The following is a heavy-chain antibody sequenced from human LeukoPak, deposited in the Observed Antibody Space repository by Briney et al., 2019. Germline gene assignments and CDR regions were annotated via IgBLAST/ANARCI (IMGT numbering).Heavy chain of an antibody. CDR1: GGSISGYY. D-gene: IGHD3-22*01. Sequence: PSETLSLTCTVSGGSISGYYWSWIRQPPGKGLEWIGYIYYSGSTNYNPSLKSRVTISVDTSKSQFSLKLSSVTAADTAVYYCARHLDSSGYDAFDIWGQGTMVTASS. CDR2: IYYSGST. CDR3: ARHLDSSGYDAFDI. J-gene: IGHJ3*02. V-gene: IGHV4-59*08.